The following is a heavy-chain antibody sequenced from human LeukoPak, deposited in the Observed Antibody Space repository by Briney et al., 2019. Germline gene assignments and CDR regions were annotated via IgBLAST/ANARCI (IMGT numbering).Heavy chain of an antibody. CDR3: TKERGGGGRRINLMVGGYGP. D-gene: IGHD3-22*01. CDR2: ISSNGGST. J-gene: IGHJ5*02. CDR1: GFTFSSYA. V-gene: IGHV3-64*04. Sequence: GGSLRLSCSASGFTFSSYAMHWVRQAPGKGLEYVSAISSNGGSTYYADAVSGRFTISRDNSKNTLHLEMNSLRTDDTAVYYCTKERGGGGRRINLMVGGYGPWGQGTQVTVSS.